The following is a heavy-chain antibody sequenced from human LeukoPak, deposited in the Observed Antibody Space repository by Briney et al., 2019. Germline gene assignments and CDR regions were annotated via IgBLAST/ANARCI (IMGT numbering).Heavy chain of an antibody. V-gene: IGHV3-33*01. CDR1: GFTFSSYG. Sequence: GGSLRLSCAASGFTFSSYGMHWVRQAPGKGLEWVAVIWYDGSNKYYADSVKGRFTISRDNAKNTLYLQINSLRAEDTAVYYCARDGSSGWYEYYWGQGTLVTVSS. CDR2: IWYDGSNK. CDR3: ARDGSSGWYEYY. D-gene: IGHD6-19*01. J-gene: IGHJ4*02.